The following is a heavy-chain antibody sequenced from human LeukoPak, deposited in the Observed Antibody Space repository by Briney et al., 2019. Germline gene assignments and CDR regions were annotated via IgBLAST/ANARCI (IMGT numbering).Heavy chain of an antibody. CDR3: ARHRVHSSSWGIYYYYYMDV. Sequence: RPSETLSLTCTVSGASISSTNNFWGWIRQTPGKGLEWVTTNYYSRSTYYNPSLKSRVTISVDTSKNQFSLKLSSVTAADTAVYYCARHRVHSSSWGIYYYYYMDVWGKGTTVTVSS. V-gene: IGHV4-39*01. D-gene: IGHD6-13*01. J-gene: IGHJ6*03. CDR2: NYYSRST. CDR1: GASISSTNNF.